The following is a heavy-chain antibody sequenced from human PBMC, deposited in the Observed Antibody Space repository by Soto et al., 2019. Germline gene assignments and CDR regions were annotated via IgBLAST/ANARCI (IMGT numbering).Heavy chain of an antibody. J-gene: IGHJ6*02. D-gene: IGHD2-2*02. CDR2: IWYDGSNK. V-gene: IGHV3-33*08. Sequence: GGSLRLSCAASGFTFSNSGMQWVLQALGKRLEWVAVIWYDGSNKYYADSVNVRFTISRYNSKKTLYQQMNRLRAEDTAVYSCARVSDTPNTIYYYYYGMDVWGQGTTVTVSS. CDR1: GFTFSNSG. CDR3: ARVSDTPNTIYYYYYGMDV.